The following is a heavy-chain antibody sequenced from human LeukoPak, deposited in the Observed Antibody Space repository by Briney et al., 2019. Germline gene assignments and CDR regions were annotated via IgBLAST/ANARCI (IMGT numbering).Heavy chain of an antibody. CDR3: ATGLDRIIVSY. Sequence: SETLSLTCTVSGGSISSYYWSWIRQPPGKGLEWIGYIYYSGSTNYNPSLKSRVTISVDTSKNQLSLKLSSVTAADTAVYYCATGLDRIIVSYWGQGTLVTVSS. D-gene: IGHD2/OR15-2a*01. V-gene: IGHV4-59*01. J-gene: IGHJ4*02. CDR2: IYYSGST. CDR1: GGSISSYY.